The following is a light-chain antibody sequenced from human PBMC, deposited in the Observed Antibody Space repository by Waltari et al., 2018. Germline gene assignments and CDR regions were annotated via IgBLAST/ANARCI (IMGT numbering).Light chain of an antibody. CDR1: PSDIGANNH. J-gene: IGLJ1*01. CDR3: SSYATVHTLAGV. Sequence: HSALTQPASVSGSPGQSITVSCTGTPSDIGANNHVSLFQKYPGKAPQLLIYEVTKRPSGISDRFSGSKSGNTASLTISGLQADDEADYYCSSYATVHTLAGVFGTGTTVTVL. CDR2: EVT. V-gene: IGLV2-14*01.